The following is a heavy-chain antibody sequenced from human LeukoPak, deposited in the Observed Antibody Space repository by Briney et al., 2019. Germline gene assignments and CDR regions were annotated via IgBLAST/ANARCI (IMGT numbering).Heavy chain of an antibody. CDR3: ARGSPRGTWLFGISNTGIRADDAFDI. CDR1: GYTFTTYY. Sequence: GASVKVSCKASGYTFTTYYIHWVRQAPGQGLEWMGIINPSGGSTSYAQKFQGRVTMTRDTSTSTVYMELSSLRSEDTAVYYCARGSPRGTWLFGISNTGIRADDAFDIWGQGTMVTVSS. J-gene: IGHJ3*02. V-gene: IGHV1-46*01. D-gene: IGHD3-9*01. CDR2: INPSGGST.